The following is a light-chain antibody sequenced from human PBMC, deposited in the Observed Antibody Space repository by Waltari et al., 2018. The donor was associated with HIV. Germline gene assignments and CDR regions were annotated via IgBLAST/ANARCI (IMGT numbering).Light chain of an antibody. Sequence: QPALTPPPSVSGSPGQSITLSGMGTSSDVGYYNLVSWYQQHPGKAPKLMIYEVSKRPSGVSNRFSGSKSGNTASLTISGLQADDEADYYCCSYATSSTSLYVFGTGTKVTVL. J-gene: IGLJ1*01. V-gene: IGLV2-23*02. CDR3: CSYATSSTSLYV. CDR1: SSDVGYYNL. CDR2: EVS.